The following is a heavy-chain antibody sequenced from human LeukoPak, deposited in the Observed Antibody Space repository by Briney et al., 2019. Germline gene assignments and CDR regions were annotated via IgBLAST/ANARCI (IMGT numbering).Heavy chain of an antibody. D-gene: IGHD5-24*01. CDR2: IYHSGST. J-gene: IGHJ3*02. CDR1: GYSISSGYY. Sequence: SETLSLACAVSGYSISSGYYWGWIRQPPGKGLEWIGSIYHSGSTYYNPSLKSRVTISVDTSKNPFSLRLRSVTAADTAVYYCATDEMANDPYDPFDIWGQGTMVTVSS. V-gene: IGHV4-38-2*01. CDR3: ATDEMANDPYDPFDI.